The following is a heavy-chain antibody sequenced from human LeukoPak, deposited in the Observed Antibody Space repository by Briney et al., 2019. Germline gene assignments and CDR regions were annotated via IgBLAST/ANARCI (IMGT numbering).Heavy chain of an antibody. Sequence: PGGSLRLSCTTSGFSFNTYAMHWVRQAPGKGLEWMAVIWYDGSKKYYADSVQGRFTISRDNSKNTVYLQMNSLRAEDTAVYFCAKGSASARPYYFDYWGQGTLVTVSS. CDR1: GFSFNTYA. CDR2: IWYDGSKK. J-gene: IGHJ4*02. V-gene: IGHV3-33*06. CDR3: AKGSASARPYYFDY. D-gene: IGHD2-21*01.